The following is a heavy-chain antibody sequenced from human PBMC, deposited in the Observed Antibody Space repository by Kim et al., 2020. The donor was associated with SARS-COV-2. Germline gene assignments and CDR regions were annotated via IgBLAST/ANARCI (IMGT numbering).Heavy chain of an antibody. D-gene: IGHD2-2*01. CDR2: ISSNGGST. J-gene: IGHJ4*02. V-gene: IGHV3-64D*09. CDR3: VKGVVGYAPARFDY. CDR1: GFTFSSYA. Sequence: GGSLRLSCSASGFTFSSYAMHWVRQAPGKGLEYVSAISSNGGSTYYADSVKGRFTISRDNSKNTLYLQMSSLRAEDTAVYYCVKGVVGYAPARFDYWGQGTLFPVSS.